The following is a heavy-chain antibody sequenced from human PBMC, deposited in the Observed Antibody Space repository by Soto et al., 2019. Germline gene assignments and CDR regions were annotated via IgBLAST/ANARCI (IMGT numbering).Heavy chain of an antibody. V-gene: IGHV3-30*18. Sequence: PGGSLRLSCAASGFTFSSYGMHWVRQAPGKGLEWVAVISYDGSNKYYADSVKGRFTISRDNSKNTLYLQMNSLRAEDTAVYYCAKNGGHPVTDAFDIWGQGTMVTVSS. D-gene: IGHD3-16*01. CDR3: AKNGGHPVTDAFDI. J-gene: IGHJ3*02. CDR1: GFTFSSYG. CDR2: ISYDGSNK.